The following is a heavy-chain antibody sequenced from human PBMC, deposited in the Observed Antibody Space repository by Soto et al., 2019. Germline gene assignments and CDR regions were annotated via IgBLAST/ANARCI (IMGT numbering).Heavy chain of an antibody. J-gene: IGHJ6*04. Sequence: QVQLQESGPGLVKPSETLSLTCTVSGGSVSSGSYYWSWIRQPPGKGLEWIGYIYYSGSTNYNPSLKSRVTISVDTSNYQFFLELSSVTAAATAVSYCARDDSSPDYYGMDVWGKGTTVTVSS. CDR3: ARDDSSPDYYGMDV. D-gene: IGHD3-22*01. V-gene: IGHV4-61*01. CDR2: IYYSGST. CDR1: GGSVSSGSYY.